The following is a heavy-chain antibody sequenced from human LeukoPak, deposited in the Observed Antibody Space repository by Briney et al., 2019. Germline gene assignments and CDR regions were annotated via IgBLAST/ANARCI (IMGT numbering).Heavy chain of an antibody. Sequence: PSETLSLTCAVYGGSFSGYYWSWIRQPPGKGLEWIGEINHSGSTNYNPSLKSRVTISVDTSKNQFFLKLSSVTAADTAVYYCARGRVESAARRSGDFDYWGQGTLVTVSS. CDR2: INHSGST. CDR1: GGSFSGYY. D-gene: IGHD6-6*01. J-gene: IGHJ4*02. V-gene: IGHV4-34*01. CDR3: ARGRVESAARRSGDFDY.